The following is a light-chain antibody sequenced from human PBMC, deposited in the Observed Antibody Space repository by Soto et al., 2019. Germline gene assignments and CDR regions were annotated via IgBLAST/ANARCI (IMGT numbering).Light chain of an antibody. CDR2: ANS. J-gene: IGLJ2*01. Sequence: QSVLTQPPSVSGAPGQRVTISCTGSSSNIGAGYDVHWYQQLPGTAPKVLIYANSHRPSGVPDRFSGSQSGTSASLAISGLRSEDEADYYCASWDDSLNGPVFGGGTKLTVL. V-gene: IGLV1-40*01. CDR1: SSNIGAGYD. CDR3: ASWDDSLNGPV.